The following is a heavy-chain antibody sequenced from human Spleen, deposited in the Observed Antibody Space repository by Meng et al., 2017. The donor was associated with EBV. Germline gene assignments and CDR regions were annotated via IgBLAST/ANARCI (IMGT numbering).Heavy chain of an antibody. CDR3: ATEPY. J-gene: IGHJ4*02. V-gene: IGHV1-69*18. CDR1: GGSFSTFT. D-gene: IGHD1-14*01. Sequence: QVQVVQSGAEVKKPGSSVKVSCKASGGSFSTFTINWVRQAPGRGLEWVGMIIPIYGRTSYAQKFQGRVTIIADESTSTAYLDLSSLRSDDTAMYYCATEPYWGQGTLVTVSS. CDR2: IIPIYGRT.